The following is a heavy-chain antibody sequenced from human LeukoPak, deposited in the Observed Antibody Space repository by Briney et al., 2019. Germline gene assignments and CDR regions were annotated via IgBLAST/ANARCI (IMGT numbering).Heavy chain of an antibody. D-gene: IGHD6-13*01. CDR2: INHSGST. Sequence: SETLSLTCAVYGGSFSGYYWSWIRQPPGKGLEWIGEINHSGSTNYNPCLKSRVTISVDTSKNQFSLKLSSVTAADTAVYYCARLSSSWKYYYYYYMDVWGKGTTVTISS. J-gene: IGHJ6*03. V-gene: IGHV4-34*01. CDR3: ARLSSSWKYYYYYYMDV. CDR1: GGSFSGYY.